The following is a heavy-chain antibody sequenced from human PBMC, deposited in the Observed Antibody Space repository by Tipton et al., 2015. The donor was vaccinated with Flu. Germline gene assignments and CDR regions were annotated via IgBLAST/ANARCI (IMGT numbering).Heavy chain of an antibody. D-gene: IGHD3-10*02. V-gene: IGHV4-39*01. J-gene: IGHJ4*02. CDR1: SGSIGSTNYF. Sequence: TLSLTCTVSSGSIGSTNYFCAWIRQPPGKGLELIGSIYPSGTTYYNPSLKSRVTISVDTPKSQFSLKLRSVTAADTAVYYCARLSYYDVDLKNFYFDYWGQGALVTVSS. CDR3: ARLSYYDVDLKNFYFDY. CDR2: IYPSGTT.